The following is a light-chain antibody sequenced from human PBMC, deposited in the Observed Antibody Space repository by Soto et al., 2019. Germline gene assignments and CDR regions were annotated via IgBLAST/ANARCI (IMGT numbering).Light chain of an antibody. J-gene: IGLJ1*01. V-gene: IGLV2-14*01. Sequence: QSALTQPASVSGSPGQSITISCTGTSSDVGGYNYVSWYQQHPGKAPKLMIYDVSNRPSGVSIRFSGSKSGNTASLTISGLQAQDEADYYCRSYTSSSTLVFGTGTKVTVL. CDR3: RSYTSSSTLV. CDR2: DVS. CDR1: SSDVGGYNY.